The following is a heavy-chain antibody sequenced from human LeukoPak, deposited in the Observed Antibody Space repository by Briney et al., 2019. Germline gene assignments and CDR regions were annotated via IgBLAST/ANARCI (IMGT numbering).Heavy chain of an antibody. J-gene: IGHJ4*02. Sequence: PGGSLRLSCAAPGFTVSSNYMNWVRQAPGKGLEWVSVIYSGGSTYYADSVKGRFTISRDDSKNTVFLQMNSLRVEDTAVYFCARGPRAAAGALWGQGTLVTVSS. V-gene: IGHV3-66*01. CDR2: IYSGGST. CDR3: ARGPRAAAGAL. CDR1: GFTVSSNY. D-gene: IGHD6-13*01.